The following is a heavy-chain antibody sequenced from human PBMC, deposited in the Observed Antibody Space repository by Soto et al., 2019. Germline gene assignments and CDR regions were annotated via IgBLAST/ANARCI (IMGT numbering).Heavy chain of an antibody. CDR2: IYYSGST. CDR1: GGSIRSYY. D-gene: IGHD3-10*01. Sequence: SETLSLTCTVSGGSIRSYYWSWIRQPPGKGLEWIGYIYYSGSTNYNPSLKSRVTISVDTSKNQFSLKLSSVTAADTAVYYCAKNYGNAFDIWGQGTMVTVSS. V-gene: IGHV4-59*01. CDR3: AKNYGNAFDI. J-gene: IGHJ3*02.